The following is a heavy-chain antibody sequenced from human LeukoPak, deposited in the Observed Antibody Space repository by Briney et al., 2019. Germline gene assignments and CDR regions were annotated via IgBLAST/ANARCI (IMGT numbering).Heavy chain of an antibody. Sequence: PGGSLRLSCAASGFTFSNAWMSWVRQAPGKGLEWVGRIKSKTDGGTTDYAAPVKGRFTISRDDSKNTLYLQMNSLKTEDTAVYYCTTPTVPDYYDSSGYYGVQHWGQGTLVTVSS. V-gene: IGHV3-15*01. CDR1: GFTFSNAW. J-gene: IGHJ1*01. D-gene: IGHD3-22*01. CDR3: TTPTVPDYYDSSGYYGVQH. CDR2: IKSKTDGGTT.